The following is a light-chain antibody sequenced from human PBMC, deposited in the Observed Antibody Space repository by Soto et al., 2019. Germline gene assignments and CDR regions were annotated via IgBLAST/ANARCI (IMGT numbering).Light chain of an antibody. V-gene: IGKV3-11*01. CDR1: QSISNF. CDR2: DSS. Sequence: EVVLTQSPATLSLSPGERATLSCRASQSISNFLAWYQQRPGQTPRLLIYDSSIRAAGFPARFSGSGSGTDFPLTINTLEPEDFAVYFCQQRISRPLTFGGGTKVEI. J-gene: IGKJ4*01. CDR3: QQRISRPLT.